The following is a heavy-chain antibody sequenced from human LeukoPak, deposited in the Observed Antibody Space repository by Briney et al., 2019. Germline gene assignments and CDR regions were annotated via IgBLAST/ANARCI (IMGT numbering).Heavy chain of an antibody. CDR1: GGSINNYY. Sequence: PSETLSLTCTVSGGSINNYYWSWIRQPPGKGLEWIGSINYYGKTYYNPSVKSRVTISVDTSKNQFSLMVRSVTAADTAVYYCGRSAGFVHFDHWGQGTLVTVTS. CDR3: GRSAGFVHFDH. CDR2: INYYGKT. V-gene: IGHV4-59*04. D-gene: IGHD3-16*01. J-gene: IGHJ4*02.